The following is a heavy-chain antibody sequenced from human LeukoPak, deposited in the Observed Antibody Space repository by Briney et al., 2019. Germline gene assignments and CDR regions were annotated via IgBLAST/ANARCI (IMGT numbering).Heavy chain of an antibody. V-gene: IGHV1-46*01. CDR2: INLSGGST. CDR3: ARAYSSSWQWGYYFDY. J-gene: IGHJ4*02. D-gene: IGHD6-13*01. CDR1: GYTFTSYY. Sequence: ASVTVSCKASGYTFTSYYMHWVRQAPGQGLEWMGIINLSGGSTSYAQKFQGRVTMTRDTSTSTVYMELSSLRSEDTAVYYCARAYSSSWQWGYYFDYWGQGTLVTVSS.